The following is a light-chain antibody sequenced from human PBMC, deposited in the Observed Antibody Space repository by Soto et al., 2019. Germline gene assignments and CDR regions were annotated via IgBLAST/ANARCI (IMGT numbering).Light chain of an antibody. CDR3: QRYDTWPSIT. Sequence: EIVMTQSPATLSVSPGEGATLSCRASQSVRTKLAWYQQKAGQAPRLLIYGASTRATGVADRFSGSGSGTEYTLTISSLRSEDFAVYYCQRYDTWPSITFGQGTRLEIK. J-gene: IGKJ5*01. CDR1: QSVRTK. V-gene: IGKV3-15*01. CDR2: GAS.